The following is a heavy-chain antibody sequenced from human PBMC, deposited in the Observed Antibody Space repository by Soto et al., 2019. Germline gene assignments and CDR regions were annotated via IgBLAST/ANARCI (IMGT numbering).Heavy chain of an antibody. Sequence: QVQLHESGPGVVKPSQTLSLTCTVSGDSISSDAYYWSWIRQPPGKVMEWIGYISYSGPTSYNPSLKSRVLFSVDTSKKKFSLKLPSVTAADTAVYYCARSHDYSAYVVDFWGQGTLVTFSS. V-gene: IGHV4-30-4*01. D-gene: IGHD4-17*01. CDR2: ISYSGPT. CDR1: GDSISSDAYY. J-gene: IGHJ4*02. CDR3: ARSHDYSAYVVDF.